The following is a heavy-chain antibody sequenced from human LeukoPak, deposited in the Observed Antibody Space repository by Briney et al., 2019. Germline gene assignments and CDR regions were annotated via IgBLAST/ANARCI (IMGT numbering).Heavy chain of an antibody. Sequence: SEALSLTCTVSGDSISSSDYYWGWIRQPPGKGLGWIGTISYSESTYYNPSLQSRVTISVDTSRNHFSLKLSSVTAADTAVYYCARGGRYCSSITCLPSKRYYYYGMDVWGQGTTITVSS. CDR2: ISYSEST. J-gene: IGHJ6*02. D-gene: IGHD2-2*01. CDR3: ARGGRYCSSITCLPSKRYYYYGMDV. CDR1: GDSISSSDYY. V-gene: IGHV4-39*02.